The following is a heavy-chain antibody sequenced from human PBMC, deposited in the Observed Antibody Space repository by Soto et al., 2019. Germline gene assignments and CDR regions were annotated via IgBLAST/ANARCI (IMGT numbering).Heavy chain of an antibody. CDR1: GYFLTALS. V-gene: IGHV1-24*01. CDR3: AHGEGIVKSIVYFDS. CDR2: FDREDGET. D-gene: IGHD1-26*01. Sequence: ASVKVSCKVSGYFLTALSIHWVRQAPGKGLEWMGGFDREDGETIYAQKFQGRVTMTEDTSTDSAYMELSSLTSEDTAIYYCAHGEGIVKSIVYFDSWGQGTLVTVSS. J-gene: IGHJ4*02.